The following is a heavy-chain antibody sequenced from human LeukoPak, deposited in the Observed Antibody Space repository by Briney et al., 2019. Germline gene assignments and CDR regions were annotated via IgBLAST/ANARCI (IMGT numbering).Heavy chain of an antibody. CDR1: GYTFTSYG. CDR2: ISAYNGNT. D-gene: IGHD4-17*01. V-gene: IGHV1-18*01. J-gene: IGHJ3*02. CDR3: ARITVTTEDAFDI. Sequence: ASVKVCCTASGYTFTSYGISWVRQAPGQGLEWMGWISAYNGNTNYAQKLQGRVTMTTDTSTSTAYMELRSLRSDDTAVYYCARITVTTEDAFDIWGQGTMVTVSS.